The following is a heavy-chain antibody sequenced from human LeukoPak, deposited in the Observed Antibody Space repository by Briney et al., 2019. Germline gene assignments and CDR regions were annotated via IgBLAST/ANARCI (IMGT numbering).Heavy chain of an antibody. V-gene: IGHV3-66*01. CDR3: ATRTETSYDVLTGYLIGGPFDI. J-gene: IGHJ3*02. D-gene: IGHD3-9*01. Sequence: GGSRRLSCAASGFTVSSNYMSWVRQALGKGLEWVSIIHSGGSTYYADSVKDRFTISRDNAKNTLYLQMNSLRVEDTAVYYCATRTETSYDVLTGYLIGGPFDIWGQGTMFSASS. CDR2: IHSGGST. CDR1: GFTVSSNY.